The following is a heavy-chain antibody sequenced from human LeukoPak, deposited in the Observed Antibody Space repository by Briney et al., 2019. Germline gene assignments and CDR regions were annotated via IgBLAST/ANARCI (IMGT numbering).Heavy chain of an antibody. CDR1: GFTFDSYA. D-gene: IGHD2-2*01. J-gene: IGHJ6*03. Sequence: GGSLRLSCAASGFTFDSYAMTWVRQAPGKGLEWVSSISGGGGITNYADSVKGRFTISRDNSTYTLFLQMNSLRAEDTAVYYCAKYGVDCSSTSCYPLYYMDVWGKGTTVTVSS. V-gene: IGHV3-23*01. CDR2: ISGGGGIT. CDR3: AKYGVDCSSTSCYPLYYMDV.